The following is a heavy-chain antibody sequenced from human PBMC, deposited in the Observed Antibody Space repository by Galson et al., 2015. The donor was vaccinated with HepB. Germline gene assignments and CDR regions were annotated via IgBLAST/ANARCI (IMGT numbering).Heavy chain of an antibody. J-gene: IGHJ4*02. CDR2: ISSSGSTI. Sequence: SLRLSCAASGFIFSDYYMSWIRQAPGKGLEWVSYISSSGSTIYADSVKGRFTISRDNAKNSLYLQMNSLRAEDAAVYYCARDRDVVRPPAFMGFDYWGQGTLVTVSS. CDR3: ARDRDVVRPPAFMGFDY. V-gene: IGHV3-11*01. D-gene: IGHD2-2*01. CDR1: GFIFSDYY.